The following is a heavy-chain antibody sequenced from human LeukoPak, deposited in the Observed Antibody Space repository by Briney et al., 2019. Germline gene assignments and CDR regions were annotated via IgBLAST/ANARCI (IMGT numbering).Heavy chain of an antibody. CDR2: ISAYNGNT. D-gene: IGHD2-2*01. Sequence: ASVKVSCKASGYTFTSYGISWVRQAPGQGLEWMGWISAYNGNTNYAQKLQGRVTMTTDTSTSTAYMELRSLRSDDTAVYYCARVRGYCSSTSCQTCDYWGQGTLVTVSS. CDR1: GYTFTSYG. J-gene: IGHJ4*02. V-gene: IGHV1-18*04. CDR3: ARVRGYCSSTSCQTCDY.